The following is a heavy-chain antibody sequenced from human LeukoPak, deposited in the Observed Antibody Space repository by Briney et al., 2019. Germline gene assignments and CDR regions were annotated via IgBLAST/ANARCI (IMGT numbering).Heavy chain of an antibody. Sequence: GESLKISCKGSGYRFTTYWFGWVRQMPGKGLEWMGIIYPGGSETKYSPSFEGQVTITADKSITTAYLQWSSLKASDTAMYYCARRGPYGSGSYNNFDYWGQGTLVTVSS. V-gene: IGHV5-51*01. CDR3: ARRGPYGSGSYNNFDY. D-gene: IGHD3-10*01. J-gene: IGHJ4*02. CDR1: GYRFTTYW. CDR2: IYPGGSET.